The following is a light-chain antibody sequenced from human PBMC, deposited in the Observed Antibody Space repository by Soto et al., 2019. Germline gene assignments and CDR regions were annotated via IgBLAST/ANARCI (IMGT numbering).Light chain of an antibody. V-gene: IGKV3-15*01. Sequence: EIVMTQSPDTLSVSPGERATLSCRASQSVSDRVVWYQQKSGQAPSLLIYAASTRAAGVPARFSGSGSGTEVTLTSSSLQSEDFAVYFCQQYADWPKTFGQGTKVDVK. CDR3: QQYADWPKT. CDR1: QSVSDR. J-gene: IGKJ1*01. CDR2: AAS.